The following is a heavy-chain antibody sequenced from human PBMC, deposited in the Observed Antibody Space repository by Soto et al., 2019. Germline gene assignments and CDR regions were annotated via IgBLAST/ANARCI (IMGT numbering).Heavy chain of an antibody. Sequence: PSETLSLTCAVYGGSFSGYYWSWIRQPPGKGLEWIGGINHSGSTNYNPSLKSRVTISVDTSKNQFSLKLSSVTAADTAVYYCARDPLWGTAMVLWYFDLWGRGTLVTVSS. V-gene: IGHV4-34*01. J-gene: IGHJ2*01. CDR2: INHSGST. CDR3: ARDPLWGTAMVLWYFDL. CDR1: GGSFSGYY. D-gene: IGHD5-18*01.